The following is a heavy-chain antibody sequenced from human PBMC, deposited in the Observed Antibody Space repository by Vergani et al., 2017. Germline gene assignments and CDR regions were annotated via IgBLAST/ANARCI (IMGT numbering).Heavy chain of an antibody. CDR1: GGSFSGYY. D-gene: IGHD3-10*01. J-gene: IGHJ5*02. Sequence: QVQLQESGPGLVKPSQTLSLTCAVYGGSFSGYYWSWIRQPPGKGLEWIGEINHSGSTNYNPSLKSRVTISVDTSKNQFSLKLSSVTAADTAVYYCARDVLLWFGELFHNWFDPWGQGTLVTVSS. CDR3: ARDVLLWFGELFHNWFDP. CDR2: INHSGST. V-gene: IGHV4-34*09.